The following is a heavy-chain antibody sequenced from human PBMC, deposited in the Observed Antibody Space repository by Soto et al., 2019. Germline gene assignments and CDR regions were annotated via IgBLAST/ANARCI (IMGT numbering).Heavy chain of an antibody. CDR1: GFTFDDFT. Sequence: EVHLVDSGGGVVRPGGSLRLSCSASGFTFDDFTMTWVPQVPGKGLEWVAIINWNGDTTSYADSVRGRFTISRDNAKNSLFLQRTTLRAEDTAFYHCARNRDDSTGYYDYWGQGTLVTVSS. D-gene: IGHD3-22*01. J-gene: IGHJ4*02. V-gene: IGHV3-20*01. CDR3: ARNRDDSTGYYDY. CDR2: INWNGDTT.